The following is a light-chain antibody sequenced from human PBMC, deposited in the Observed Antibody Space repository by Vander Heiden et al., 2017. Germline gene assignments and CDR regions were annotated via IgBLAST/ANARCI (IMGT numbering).Light chain of an antibody. CDR1: QSVSSN. CDR2: GAS. Sequence: EIVMTQSPATLSVSPGERATLSCRASQSVSSNLAWYQQNPGQAPRLLIYGASTRDTGIPARFSGSGSGTEFTLTISSLQSEDFAVYYCQQYNNWPRTFGGGTKVEIK. V-gene: IGKV3-15*01. J-gene: IGKJ4*02. CDR3: QQYNNWPRT.